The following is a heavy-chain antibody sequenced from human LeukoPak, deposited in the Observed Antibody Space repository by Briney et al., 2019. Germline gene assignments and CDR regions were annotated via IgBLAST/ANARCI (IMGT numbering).Heavy chain of an antibody. J-gene: IGHJ4*02. CDR2: IYTSGST. CDR3: ARDGNWNDGFDY. D-gene: IGHD1-20*01. CDR1: GGSISSYY. Sequence: SETLSLTYTVSGGSISSYYWSWIRQPAGKGLEWIGRIYTSGSTSYNPSLKSRVTMSVDTSKNQFSLKLSSVTAADTAVYYCARDGNWNDGFDYWGQGTLVTVSS. V-gene: IGHV4-4*07.